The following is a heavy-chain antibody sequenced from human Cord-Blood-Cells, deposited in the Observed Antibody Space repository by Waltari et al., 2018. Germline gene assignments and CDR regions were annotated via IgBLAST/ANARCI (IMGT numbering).Heavy chain of an antibody. V-gene: IGHV3-33*01. CDR3: ARARITDYGDYYFDY. CDR2: IWYDGSNK. Sequence: QVQLVESGGGVVQPGRSLRLSCAASGFTFISYCLHWVRQAPGKGLEWVAVIWYDGSNKYYADSVKGRFTISRDNSKNTLYLQMNSLRAEDTAVYYCARARITDYGDYYFDYWGQGTLVTVSS. J-gene: IGHJ4*02. CDR1: GFTFISYC. D-gene: IGHD4-17*01.